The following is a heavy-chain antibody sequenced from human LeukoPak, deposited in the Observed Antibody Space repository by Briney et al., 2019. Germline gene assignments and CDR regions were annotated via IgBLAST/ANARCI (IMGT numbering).Heavy chain of an antibody. CDR2: ITGSGGGI. V-gene: IGHV3-23*01. D-gene: IGHD2-21*02. CDR1: GFTFSSYA. J-gene: IGHJ4*02. Sequence: GGSLRLSCAASGFTFSSYAMTWGRHAPGKGLEWVSLITGSGGGIYYADSVKGRLTISRDNSKNTLYLQMSSLRADDTAVYYCAKGTSVTAIRYFGSWGQGTQVTVSS. CDR3: AKGTSVTAIRYFGS.